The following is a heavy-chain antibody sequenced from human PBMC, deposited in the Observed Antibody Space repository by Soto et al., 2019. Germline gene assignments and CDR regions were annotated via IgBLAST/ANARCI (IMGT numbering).Heavy chain of an antibody. Sequence: GGSLRLSCAASGFTVSSNYMSWVRQAPGKGLEWVSVIYSGGSTYYADSVEGRFTISRDNSKNTLYLQMNSLRAEDTAVYYCARTAYSSSSFLAYGGQGTLVTVSS. J-gene: IGHJ4*02. CDR2: IYSGGST. CDR1: GFTVSSNY. V-gene: IGHV3-53*01. D-gene: IGHD6-6*01. CDR3: ARTAYSSSSFLAY.